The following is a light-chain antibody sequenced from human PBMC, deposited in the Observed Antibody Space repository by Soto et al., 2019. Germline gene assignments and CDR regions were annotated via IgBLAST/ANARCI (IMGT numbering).Light chain of an antibody. CDR2: DAS. CDR3: QQRSNWPLLS. J-gene: IGKJ4*01. V-gene: IGKV3-11*01. Sequence: EVVLTQSPATLSLSPGERATLSSRASQSVSTSLAWYQQKPGQAPRLLIYDASKTATGISARFSGSGSGTDFTLTISSLEPEDFAVYYCQQRSNWPLLSFGGGTKVEIK. CDR1: QSVSTS.